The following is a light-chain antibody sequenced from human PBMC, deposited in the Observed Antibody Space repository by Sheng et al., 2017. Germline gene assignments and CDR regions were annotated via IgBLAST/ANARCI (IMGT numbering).Light chain of an antibody. CDR2: ATT. CDR1: QSISSW. CDR3: QQSHSAPNT. J-gene: IGKJ2*01. V-gene: IGKV1-39*01. Sequence: TQSPATLSVSPGERVTLSCRASQSISSWLAWYQQRPGKAPKLLIYATTSLQSGVPSRFSGSGSGTHFTLTISNLQPEDFATYYCQQSHSAPNTFGQGTKVEIK.